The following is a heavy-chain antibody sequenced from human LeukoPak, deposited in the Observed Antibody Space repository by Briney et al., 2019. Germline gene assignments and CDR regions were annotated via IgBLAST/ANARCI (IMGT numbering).Heavy chain of an antibody. Sequence: GGSLRLSCAVSGFTFRSYWMSWVRQAPGKGLEWVANIKQDGSEKHYVDSVKGLFTISRDNAKKSLFLQMNSLRVEDTAVYYCARDRYYYGGNNWFDPWGQGTLVTVSS. CDR3: ARDRYYYGGNNWFDP. V-gene: IGHV3-7*01. J-gene: IGHJ5*02. CDR2: IKQDGSEK. D-gene: IGHD4-23*01. CDR1: GFTFRSYW.